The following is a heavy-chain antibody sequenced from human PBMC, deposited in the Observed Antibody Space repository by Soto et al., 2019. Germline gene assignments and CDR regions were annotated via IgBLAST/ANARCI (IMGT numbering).Heavy chain of an antibody. CDR3: AGGGVRGVVTRTRDYYGMDV. Sequence: GESLKISCKCSGDNFTNYWIGWVRQRPGKGLESLGIIYPGDSDTRYSPSFQGQVTISADKSISTAYLQWSSLKASDTAMYYCAGGGVRGVVTRTRDYYGMDVWGQGTTVTVSS. J-gene: IGHJ6*02. D-gene: IGHD3-10*01. CDR1: GDNFTNYW. V-gene: IGHV5-51*01. CDR2: IYPGDSDT.